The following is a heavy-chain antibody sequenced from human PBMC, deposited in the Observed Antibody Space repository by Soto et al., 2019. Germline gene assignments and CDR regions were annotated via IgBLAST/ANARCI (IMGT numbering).Heavy chain of an antibody. V-gene: IGHV3-23*01. CDR1: GITFSSYA. D-gene: IGHD6-6*01. CDR3: ARGGGSSSARY. Sequence: EVQLLESGGGLVQPGGSLRLSCAASGITFSSYAMSWVRQAPGSGLEWVSTNGASGVTTYYAGSVKGRFTISRDISKNMLYLQMDSLGAEDTAVYYCARGGGSSSARYWGQGTLVTVSS. CDR2: NGASGVTT. J-gene: IGHJ4*02.